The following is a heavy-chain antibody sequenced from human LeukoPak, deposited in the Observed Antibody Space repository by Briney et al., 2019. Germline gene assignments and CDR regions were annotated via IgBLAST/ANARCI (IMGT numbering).Heavy chain of an antibody. J-gene: IGHJ4*02. CDR3: ARQPDDFDY. CDR2: IYYSGST. CDR1: GGSISSSSYY. V-gene: IGHV4-39*01. D-gene: IGHD3-16*01. Sequence: SETLSLTCTVSGGSISSSSYYWGWIRQAPGKGLEWIGSIYYSGSTYYNPSLKSRVTISVDTSKNQFSLKLSSVTAADTAVYYCARQPDDFDYWGQGTLVTVSS.